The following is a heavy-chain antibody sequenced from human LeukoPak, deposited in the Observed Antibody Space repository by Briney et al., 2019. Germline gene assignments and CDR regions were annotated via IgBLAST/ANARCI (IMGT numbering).Heavy chain of an antibody. D-gene: IGHD3-22*01. CDR2: IYYSGST. CDR1: GVSISRYY. CDR3: ARGYYDSSGYSYPFDY. Sequence: SSETLSLTCTVSGVSISRYYWNWIRQPPGKGLEWIGYIYYSGSTNYNPSLKSRVTISVDTSKNQFSLKLSSVTAADTAVYYCARGYYDSSGYSYPFDYWGQGTLVTVSS. J-gene: IGHJ4*02. V-gene: IGHV4-59*01.